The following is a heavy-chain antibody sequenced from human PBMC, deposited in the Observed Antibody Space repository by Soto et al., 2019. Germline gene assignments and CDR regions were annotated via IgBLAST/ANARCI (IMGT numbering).Heavy chain of an antibody. V-gene: IGHV4-4*02. D-gene: IGHD4-4*01. J-gene: IGHJ4*02. CDR3: ARAIGSTVTTVFDY. CDR1: SGSISSSNW. CDR2: IYHSGST. Sequence: SETLSLTCAVSSGSISSSNWWSWVRQPPGKGLEWIGEIYHSGSTNYNPSLKSRVTISVDTSKNQFSLKLSSVTAADTAVYYCARAIGSTVTTVFDYWGQGTLVTVSS.